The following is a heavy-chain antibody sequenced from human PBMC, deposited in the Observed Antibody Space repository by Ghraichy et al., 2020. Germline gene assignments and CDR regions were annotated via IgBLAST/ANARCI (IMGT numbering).Heavy chain of an antibody. CDR3: AKTPDSGYYHYFFYYYGMDV. CDR2: ISNDGNTK. CDR1: RFTISDYG. Sequence: GSLRLSCAASRFTISDYGMHWARQAPGKGLEWLAVISNDGNTKLYADSVKGRFTISRDNSKNALYLEMSSLRLEDTAVYYCAKTPDSGYYHYFFYYYGMDVWGRGTTVAVSS. D-gene: IGHD3-9*01. J-gene: IGHJ6*02. V-gene: IGHV3-30*18.